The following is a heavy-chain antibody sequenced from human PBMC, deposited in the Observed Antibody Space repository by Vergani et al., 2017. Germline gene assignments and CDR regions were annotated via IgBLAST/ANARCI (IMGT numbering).Heavy chain of an antibody. Sequence: QVQLQESGPGLVKPPGTLSLTCAVSGDSISSNNCWTWVRQPPGKGLEWIGEICHTEDTKYSPSLKSRVTVSVDESRNLFSLSLNSVTAADTAIYYCTRDERRPWSNSWARFEYWGLGIPVTVSS. J-gene: IGHJ4*02. CDR1: GDSISSNNC. V-gene: IGHV4-4*03. CDR2: ICHTEDT. D-gene: IGHD6-13*01. CDR3: TRDERRPWSNSWARFEY.